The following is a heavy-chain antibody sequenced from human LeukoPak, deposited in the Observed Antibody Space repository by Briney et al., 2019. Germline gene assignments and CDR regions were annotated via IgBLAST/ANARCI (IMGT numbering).Heavy chain of an antibody. CDR3: ARDRGGPLDY. CDR1: GFTFSDYE. V-gene: IGHV3-48*03. CDR2: ISSSGDTM. D-gene: IGHD3-10*01. Sequence: PGGSLRLSCVASGFTFSDYEMNWVRQAPGKGLEWLSYISSSGDTMYYADSVKGRFTFSRDNAKNSLFLQMTSLRAEDTAVYYCARDRGGPLDYWGQGSLVTVSS. J-gene: IGHJ4*02.